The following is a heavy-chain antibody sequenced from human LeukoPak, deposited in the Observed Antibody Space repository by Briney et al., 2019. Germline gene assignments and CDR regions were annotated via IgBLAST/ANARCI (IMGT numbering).Heavy chain of an antibody. J-gene: IGHJ3*01. D-gene: IGHD1-14*01. Sequence: PGGSLRLSCAPSGFTFSAYDMHWVRHAPGKGLEWVSGIHTAGDTYYPDSVKGRFTISRENAKSSLYLQMNSLRAGDTAVYYCARSRPVSAFDVWGQGTMVTVSS. V-gene: IGHV3-13*01. CDR1: GFTFSAYD. CDR2: IHTAGDT. CDR3: ARSRPVSAFDV.